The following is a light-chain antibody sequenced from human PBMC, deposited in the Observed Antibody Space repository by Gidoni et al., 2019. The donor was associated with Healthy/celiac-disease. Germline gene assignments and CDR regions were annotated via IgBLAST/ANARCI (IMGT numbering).Light chain of an antibody. J-gene: IGKJ4*01. CDR2: AAS. CDR1: QSIRSD. V-gene: IGKV1-39*01. Sequence: DIQLTQSPSSLSASVGDRVTITSRASQSIRSDLNWYQQKPGKAPKLLIYAASSLQSGVPSRFSGSGSGTDFTLTISSLQPEDFATYYCQQSYSTPPLTFGGGTKVEIK. CDR3: QQSYSTPPLT.